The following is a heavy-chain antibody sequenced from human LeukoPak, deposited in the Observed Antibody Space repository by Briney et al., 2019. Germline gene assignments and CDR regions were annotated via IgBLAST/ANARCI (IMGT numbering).Heavy chain of an antibody. Sequence: QPGGSLRLSCAASGFTFDDYGMSWVRQAPGKGLEWVSGISWNSGSIGYADSVKGRFTISRDNAKNSLYLQMNSPRAEDMALYYCAKDTSPYYYDSSGFSSTEGRGAFDIWGQGTMVTVSS. J-gene: IGHJ3*02. V-gene: IGHV3-9*03. D-gene: IGHD3-22*01. CDR2: ISWNSGSI. CDR3: AKDTSPYYYDSSGFSSTEGRGAFDI. CDR1: GFTFDDYG.